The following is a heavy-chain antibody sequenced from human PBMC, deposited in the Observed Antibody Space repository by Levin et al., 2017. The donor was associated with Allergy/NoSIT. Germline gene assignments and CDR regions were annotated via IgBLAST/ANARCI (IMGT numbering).Heavy chain of an antibody. D-gene: IGHD3-10*01. CDR2: IYSGGST. J-gene: IGHJ4*02. V-gene: IGHV3-53*01. CDR1: GITVGNNY. CDR3: ATRGSGRSLDS. Sequence: GGSLRLSCTASGITVGNNYMCWVRQAPGKGLEWVSLIYSGGSTHYADSVEGRFTISRDSSKNTLYLQMNRLRAEDTAMYYCATRGSGRSLDSWGQGTLVTVSS.